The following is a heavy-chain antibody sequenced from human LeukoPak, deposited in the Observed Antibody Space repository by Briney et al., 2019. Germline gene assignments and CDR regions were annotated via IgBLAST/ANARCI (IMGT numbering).Heavy chain of an antibody. CDR1: GGSISSGNW. J-gene: IGHJ6*02. CDR3: AREDRYNWNDVHYYGMDV. CDR2: IYYSGST. D-gene: IGHD1-20*01. V-gene: IGHV4-4*02. Sequence: SETLSLTCAVSGGSISSGNWWSWVRQPPGKGLEWIGYIYYSGSTNYNPSLKSRVTISVDASKNQFSLKLSSVTAADTAVYYCAREDRYNWNDVHYYGMDVWGQGTTVTVSS.